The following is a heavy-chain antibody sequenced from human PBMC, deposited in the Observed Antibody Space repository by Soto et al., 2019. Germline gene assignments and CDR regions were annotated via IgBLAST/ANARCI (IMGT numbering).Heavy chain of an antibody. V-gene: IGHV1-8*01. CDR1: GYTFTSYD. CDR3: ASDDSSSWYIHYYYGMDV. D-gene: IGHD6-13*01. CDR2: MNPNSGNT. J-gene: IGHJ6*02. Sequence: GASVKVSCKASGYTFTSYDINWVRQATGQGLEWMGWMNPNSGNTGYAQKFQGRVTMTRNTSISTAYMELSSLRSEDTAVYYCASDDSSSWYIHYYYGMDVWGQGTTVTVSS.